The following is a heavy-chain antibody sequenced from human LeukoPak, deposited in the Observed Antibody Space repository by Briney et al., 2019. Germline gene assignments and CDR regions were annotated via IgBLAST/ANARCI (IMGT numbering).Heavy chain of an antibody. CDR3: AREGYDTNIYYKADY. J-gene: IGHJ4*02. D-gene: IGHD3-22*01. CDR1: GGSISSYY. CDR2: ISYSGST. V-gene: IGHV4-59*01. Sequence: SETLSLTCTVSGGSISSYYWSWLRQPPGKGLEWIGYISYSGSTSYNPSLKSRVTITLDTSKSPFSLRLSSVTAADTAVYYCAREGYDTNIYYKADYWGQGTLVTVSS.